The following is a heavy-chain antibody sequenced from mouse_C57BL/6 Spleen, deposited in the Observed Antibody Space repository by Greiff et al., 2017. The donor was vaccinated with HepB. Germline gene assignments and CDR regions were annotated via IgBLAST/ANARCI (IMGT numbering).Heavy chain of an antibody. D-gene: IGHD6-5*01. J-gene: IGHJ2*01. CDR2: ISYDGSN. CDR1: GYSITSGYY. Sequence: DVKLQESGPGLVKPSQSLSLTCSVTGYSITSGYYWNWIRQFPGNKLEWMGYISYDGSNNYNPSLKNRISITRDTSKNQFFLKLNSVTTEDTATYYCARDYAHDEGYWGQGTTLTVSS. V-gene: IGHV3-6*01. CDR3: ARDYAHDEGY.